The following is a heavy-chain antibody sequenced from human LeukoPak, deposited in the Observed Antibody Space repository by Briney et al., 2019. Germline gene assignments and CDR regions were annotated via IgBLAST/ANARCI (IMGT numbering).Heavy chain of an antibody. CDR2: ISGNGLRT. CDR1: GFTFSRFA. V-gene: IGHV3-23*01. CDR3: AKDANYLDSSGYFIPFDY. D-gene: IGHD3-22*01. Sequence: GGSLRLSCSASGFTFSRFAMTWVRHLPGKGLEWVSTISGNGLRTFYADSVKGRFSVSRDNSVNIVYLQMDSLRADDSALYSCAKDANYLDSSGYFIPFDYWGPGTLVTVAS. J-gene: IGHJ4*02.